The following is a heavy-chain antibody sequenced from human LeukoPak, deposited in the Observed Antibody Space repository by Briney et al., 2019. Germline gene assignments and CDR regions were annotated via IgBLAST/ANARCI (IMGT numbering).Heavy chain of an antibody. CDR3: ARDDRGIDGQHAFDI. V-gene: IGHV1-69*06. J-gene: IGHJ3*02. CDR2: IIPIFGTA. CDR1: GGTFSSYA. Sequence: ASVKVSCKASGGTFSSYAISWVRQAPGQGLEWMGGIIPIFGTANYAQKFQGRVTITADKSTSTAYMELSSLRSEDTAVYYCARDDRGIDGQHAFDIWGQGTMVTVSS. D-gene: IGHD5-24*01.